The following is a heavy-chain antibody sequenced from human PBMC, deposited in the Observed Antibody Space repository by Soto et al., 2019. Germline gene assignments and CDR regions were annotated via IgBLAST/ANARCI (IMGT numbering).Heavy chain of an antibody. CDR3: ARLRKSMVRVPYGMDV. CDR2: ISSSSSYI. D-gene: IGHD3-10*01. CDR1: GFTFSSYS. Sequence: GGSLRLSCAASGFTFSSYSMNWIRQAPGKGLEWVSSISSSSSYIYYADSVKGRFTISRDNAKNSLYLQMNSLRAEDTAVYYCARLRKSMVRVPYGMDVWGQGTTVTVSS. V-gene: IGHV3-21*01. J-gene: IGHJ6*02.